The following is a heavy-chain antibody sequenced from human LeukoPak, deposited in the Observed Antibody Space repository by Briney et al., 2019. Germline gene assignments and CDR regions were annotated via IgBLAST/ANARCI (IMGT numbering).Heavy chain of an antibody. Sequence: GGSLRLSCSASGFTFSIYAMHWVRQARGKGLVYVSAIRRNGCSTLYADSVKGRFTISRDNSKNTLYLQMRRLRAENTAVYYCVKDLGYSDSSGYNAPTFDYWGQGALVTVSS. CDR1: GFTFSIYA. J-gene: IGHJ4*02. CDR2: IRRNGCST. CDR3: VKDLGYSDSSGYNAPTFDY. D-gene: IGHD3-22*01. V-gene: IGHV3-64D*09.